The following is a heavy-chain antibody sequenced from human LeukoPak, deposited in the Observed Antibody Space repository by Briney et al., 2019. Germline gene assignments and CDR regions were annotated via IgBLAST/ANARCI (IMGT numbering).Heavy chain of an antibody. CDR3: ARVWSAAAGTWHLGTIDI. Sequence: SETLSLTCTVSGGSISTYYWSWIRQPPGKGLEWIGYILYSGSTNYNPSLKSRVAISVDTSKNQFSLKLSSVTPADTAVYYCARVWSAAAGTWHLGTIDIWGQGTMVTV. V-gene: IGHV4-59*01. CDR1: GGSISTYY. CDR2: ILYSGST. D-gene: IGHD6-13*01. J-gene: IGHJ3*02.